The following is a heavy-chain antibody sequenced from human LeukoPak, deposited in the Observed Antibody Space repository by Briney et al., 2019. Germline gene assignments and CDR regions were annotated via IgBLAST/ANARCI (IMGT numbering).Heavy chain of an antibody. Sequence: SGGSLRLSCAASGFTFSSYAMHWVRQAPGKGLEWVAVISYDGSNKYYADSVKGRFTISRDNSKNTLYLQMNSLRAEDTAVYYCARDYYRDYYYMDVWGKGTTVTVSS. D-gene: IGHD3-10*01. CDR3: ARDYYRDYYYMDV. CDR1: GFTFSSYA. V-gene: IGHV3-30*04. J-gene: IGHJ6*03. CDR2: ISYDGSNK.